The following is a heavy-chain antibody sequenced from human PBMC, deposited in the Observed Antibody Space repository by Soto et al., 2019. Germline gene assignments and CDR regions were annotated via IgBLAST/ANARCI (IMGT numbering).Heavy chain of an antibody. CDR2: VYWHDDK. Sequence: QITLKESGPSLVKPTKNLTLTCTFSGFSRTNTGVTVGWIRQPPGKALEWLALVYWHDDKRYNPSLRNRLTIAKVTSKNRVVLTRANVGPVDTAAYYCAHSHFEILTGPFDSWGRGTMVTVPS. V-gene: IGHV2-5*01. CDR3: AHSHFEILTGPFDS. D-gene: IGHD3-9*01. CDR1: GFSRTNTGVT. J-gene: IGHJ5*01.